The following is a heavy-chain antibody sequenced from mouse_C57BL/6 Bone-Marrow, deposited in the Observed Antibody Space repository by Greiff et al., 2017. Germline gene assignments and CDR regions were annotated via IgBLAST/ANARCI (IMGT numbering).Heavy chain of an antibody. CDR3: ARHGMRGFAY. CDR2: ISSGGSYT. CDR1: GFTFSSYG. V-gene: IGHV5-6*01. J-gene: IGHJ3*01. Sequence: EVQLVESGGDLVKPGGPLKLSCAASGFTFSSYGMSWVRQTPDKRLEWVATISSGGSYTYYPDSVKGRFTISRDNAKNTLYLQMSSLKSEDTAMYYCARHGMRGFAYWGQGTLVTVSA.